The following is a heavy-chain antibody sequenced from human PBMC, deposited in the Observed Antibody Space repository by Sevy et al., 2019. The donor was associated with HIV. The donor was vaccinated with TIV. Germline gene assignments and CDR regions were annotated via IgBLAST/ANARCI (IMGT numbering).Heavy chain of an antibody. Sequence: SETLSLTCTVSGDLIDAYYWTWIRQPPGKGLEWIGYIFSRGNINYNPSLKGGLTLSLDPSKFQFSLKLTSMTAADTAMYYCSRSRDSGFYSALGLWGQGTMVTVSS. CDR1: GDLIDAYY. D-gene: IGHD4-4*01. J-gene: IGHJ3*01. CDR3: SRSRDSGFYSALGL. CDR2: IFSRGNI. V-gene: IGHV4-59*01.